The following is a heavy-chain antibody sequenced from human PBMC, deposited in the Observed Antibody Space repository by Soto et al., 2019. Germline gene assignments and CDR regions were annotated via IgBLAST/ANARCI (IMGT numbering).Heavy chain of an antibody. V-gene: IGHV3-11*01. CDR3: AREYYDVLTAYYRYYYVDV. Sequence: QVQLVESGGGLVKPGGSLRLSCAASGFTFSDYYMSWIRRAPGKGLEWVSYISHSGSIVNYAGSVKGRFTISRDNAKNSLYLQMNSLRAEDTAVYYCAREYYDVLTAYYRYYYVDVWGKGTTVTVSS. CDR2: ISHSGSIV. J-gene: IGHJ6*03. CDR1: GFTFSDYY. D-gene: IGHD3-9*01.